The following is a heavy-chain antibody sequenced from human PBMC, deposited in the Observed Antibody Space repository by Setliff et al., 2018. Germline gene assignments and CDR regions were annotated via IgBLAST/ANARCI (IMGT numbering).Heavy chain of an antibody. CDR1: GGSVSSGGYL. CDR2: NYDTGNT. Sequence: SETLSLTCTVSGGSVSSGGYLWSWIRQHPGKGLEWIGYNYDTGNTNINPSLKSRLTISVDRTKNQFSLKLSSVTAADTAVYYCARDFWGSLDYWGQGTLVTVSS. J-gene: IGHJ4*02. V-gene: IGHV4-61*08. D-gene: IGHD7-27*01. CDR3: ARDFWGSLDY.